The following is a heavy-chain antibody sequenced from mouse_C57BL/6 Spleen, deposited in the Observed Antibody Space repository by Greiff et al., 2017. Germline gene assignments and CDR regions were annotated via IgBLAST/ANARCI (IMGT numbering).Heavy chain of an antibody. V-gene: IGHV1-26*01. Sequence: VQLQQSGPELVKPGASVKISCKASGYTFTDYYMNWVKQSHGKSLEWIGDINPNNGGTSYNQKFKGKATLTVDKSSSTAYMELRSLTSEDSAVYYCAIGTAWFAYWGQGTLVTVSA. D-gene: IGHD4-1*01. J-gene: IGHJ3*01. CDR1: GYTFTDYY. CDR2: INPNNGGT. CDR3: AIGTAWFAY.